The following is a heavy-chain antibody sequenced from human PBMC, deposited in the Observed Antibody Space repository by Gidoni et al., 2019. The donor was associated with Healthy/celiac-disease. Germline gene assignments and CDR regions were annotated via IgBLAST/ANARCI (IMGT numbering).Heavy chain of an antibody. CDR1: GGSFSGYY. CDR2: INHSGST. CDR3: ARVPIVLMVYAIPTYGMDV. Sequence: QVQLQQWGAGLLKPSETLSLTCAVYGGSFSGYYWSWIRQPPGKGLEWIGEINHSGSTNYNPSLKIRVTISVDTSKNQFSLKLSSVTAADTAVYYCARVPIVLMVYAIPTYGMDVWGQGTTVTVSS. V-gene: IGHV4-34*01. D-gene: IGHD2-8*01. J-gene: IGHJ6*02.